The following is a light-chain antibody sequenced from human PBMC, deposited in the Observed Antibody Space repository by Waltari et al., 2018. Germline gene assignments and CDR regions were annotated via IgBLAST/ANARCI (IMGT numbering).Light chain of an antibody. V-gene: IGLV2-8*01. J-gene: IGLJ2*01. Sequence: QSALTQPPSASGSPGQSVTIPCTGTSSDIGGYPSVSWYHQHPGAAPKLIIFEASKLSSGVPDRFSGSKAGNTASLTVSGLQADDEADYYCSSYAGSHTVLLFGGGTKLTVL. CDR1: SSDIGGYPS. CDR2: EAS. CDR3: SSYAGSHTVLL.